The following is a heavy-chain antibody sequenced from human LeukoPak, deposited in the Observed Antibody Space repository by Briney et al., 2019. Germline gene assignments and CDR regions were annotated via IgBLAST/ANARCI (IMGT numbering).Heavy chain of an antibody. J-gene: IGHJ4*02. D-gene: IGHD3-10*01. V-gene: IGHV3-30*18. CDR3: AKEEGWGVNVFDY. CDR2: IGNDGKAK. Sequence: GGSLRLSCAASGFTFSSYGMHWVRQAPGKGLEWVAVIGNDGKAKYYADSARGRFTISRDNSKNTLYLQMNSLTGDDTAAYYCAKEEGWGVNVFDYWGQGTLVTVSS. CDR1: GFTFSSYG.